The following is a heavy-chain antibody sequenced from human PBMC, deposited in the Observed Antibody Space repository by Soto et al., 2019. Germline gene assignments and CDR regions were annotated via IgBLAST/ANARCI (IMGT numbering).Heavy chain of an antibody. CDR2: VYFSGST. CDR1: VDSMISGCYY. CDR3: ARVPVDTYMIYWSDP. J-gene: IGHJ5*02. D-gene: IGHD5-18*01. Sequence: SGTRSLGCSCCVDSMISGCYYGSWRRQPPGRGLQWVGHVYFSGSTNYNPSLKSRVTISVDTSKNQFSLKLRSVTAGDTAVYYCARVPVDTYMIYWSDPWGPGTLVTVPQ. V-gene: IGHV4-61*01.